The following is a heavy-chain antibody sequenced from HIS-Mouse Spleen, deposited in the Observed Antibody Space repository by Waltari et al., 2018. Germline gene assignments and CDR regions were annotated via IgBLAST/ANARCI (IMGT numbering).Heavy chain of an antibody. CDR2: IDWDDDK. CDR1: GFSISTSGMC. D-gene: IGHD6-19*01. Sequence: QVTLRESGPALVKPTQTLTLTCTFSGFSISTSGMCVSWIRQPPGKALEWLARIDWDDDKYYSTSLKTRLTIYRDTSKNQVVLTMTNMDPLDTATYYCARIAEGYTSGWYAFDYWGQGTLVTVSS. J-gene: IGHJ4*02. V-gene: IGHV2-70*15. CDR3: ARIAEGYTSGWYAFDY.